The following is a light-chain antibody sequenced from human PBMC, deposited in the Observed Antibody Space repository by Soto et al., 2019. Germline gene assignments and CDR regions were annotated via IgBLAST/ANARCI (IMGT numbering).Light chain of an antibody. J-gene: IGLJ3*02. CDR1: SSDVGGYDY. Sequence: QSVLTQPRSVSGSPGQSVTISCTGTSSDVGGYDYVSWFQQHPGKAPKLMIYDVSKRPSGVPDRFSGSKSGNTASLTISGLQAEDEAEYYCCSYAGFYTLVFGGGTQLTVL. CDR2: DVS. CDR3: CSYAGFYTLV. V-gene: IGLV2-11*01.